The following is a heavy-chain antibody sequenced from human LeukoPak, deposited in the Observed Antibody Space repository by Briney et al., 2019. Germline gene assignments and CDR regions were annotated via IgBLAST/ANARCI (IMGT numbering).Heavy chain of an antibody. CDR1: GYTFTSYD. D-gene: IGHD3-3*01. J-gene: IGHJ3*02. CDR2: MNPNSGNT. CDR3: ARGAGYDFWSGYPAPDAFDI. V-gene: IGHV1-8*03. Sequence: ASVKVSCKASGYTFTSYDINWVRQATGQGLEWMGWMNPNSGNTGYAQKFQGRVTITRNTSISTAYMELSSLRSEDTAVYYCARGAGYDFWSGYPAPDAFDIWGQGTMVTVSS.